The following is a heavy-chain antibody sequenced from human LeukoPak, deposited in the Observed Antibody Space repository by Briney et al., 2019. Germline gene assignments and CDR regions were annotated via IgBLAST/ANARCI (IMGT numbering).Heavy chain of an antibody. J-gene: IGHJ4*02. D-gene: IGHD6-19*01. V-gene: IGHV1-69*01. Sequence: ASVKVSCKASGGTFSSYAISWVRQAPGQGLEWMGGIIPIFGTANYAQKFQGRVTITADESTSTAYMELSSLRSEDTAVYYCGKKTGYSSGWYLESWGQGTLVTVSS. CDR1: GGTFSSYA. CDR3: GKKTGYSSGWYLES. CDR2: IIPIFGTA.